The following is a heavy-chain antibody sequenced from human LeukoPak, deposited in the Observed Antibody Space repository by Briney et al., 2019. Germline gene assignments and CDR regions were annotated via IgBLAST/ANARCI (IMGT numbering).Heavy chain of an antibody. J-gene: IGHJ4*02. D-gene: IGHD2-2*03. V-gene: IGHV1-69*04. CDR1: GGTFSSYA. CDR2: IIPILGIA. CDR3: ASGNGYCSSTSCYALGYYFDY. Sequence: SVKVSCKASGGTFSSYAISWVRQAPGQGLEWMGRIIPILGIANYAQKFQGRVTITADKSTSTAYMGLSSLRSEDTAVYYCASGNGYCSSTSCYALGYYFDYWGQGTLVTVSS.